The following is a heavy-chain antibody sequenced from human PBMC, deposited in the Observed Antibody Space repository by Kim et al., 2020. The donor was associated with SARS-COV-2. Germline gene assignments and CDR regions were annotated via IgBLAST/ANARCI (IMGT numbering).Heavy chain of an antibody. Sequence: GGSLRLSCTASGFTFGNYWMNWVRQAPGKGLEWVANIKQDGSEKYYVDSVKGRFTISRDDAKNSLYLQMNSLSADDTAVYYCARDILPRDYWGQGTLVT. CDR1: GFTFGNYW. CDR2: IKQDGSEK. D-gene: IGHD2-21*01. CDR3: ARDILPRDY. J-gene: IGHJ4*02. V-gene: IGHV3-7*01.